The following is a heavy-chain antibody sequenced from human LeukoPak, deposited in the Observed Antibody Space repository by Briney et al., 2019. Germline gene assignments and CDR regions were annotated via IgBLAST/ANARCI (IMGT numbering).Heavy chain of an antibody. V-gene: IGHV3-53*01. Sequence: VRQAPXXXXEWVSVIYSGGSTYYADSVKGRFTISRDNSKNTLYLQMNSLRDEDTAVYYCASGSYGSNFDYWGQGTLVTASS. J-gene: IGHJ4*02. CDR2: IYSGGST. CDR3: ASGSYGSNFDY. D-gene: IGHD3-10*01.